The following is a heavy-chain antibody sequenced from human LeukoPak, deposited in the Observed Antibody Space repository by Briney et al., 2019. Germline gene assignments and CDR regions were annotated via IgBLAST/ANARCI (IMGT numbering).Heavy chain of an antibody. CDR2: IYYSGST. CDR1: GGSISSYY. CDR3: ARLKETNWFDP. J-gene: IGHJ5*02. V-gene: IGHV4-59*08. Sequence: SETLSLTCTVSGGSISSYYWSWIRQPPGKGLEWIGYIYYSGSTNYNPSLKSRVTISVDTPKNHFSLKLSSLTAADTAVYYCARLKETNWFDPWGQGTLVTVSS.